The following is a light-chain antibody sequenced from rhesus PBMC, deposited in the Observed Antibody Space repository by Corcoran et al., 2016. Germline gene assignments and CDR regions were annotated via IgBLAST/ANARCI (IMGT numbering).Light chain of an antibody. V-gene: IGKV1-74*01. CDR3: QHDYGSPIG. CDR1: EDVNDY. J-gene: IGKJ4*01. Sequence: DIQMTQSPSSLSASVGDRVTITCRPSEDVNDYLNWYQQLPGKPPKLLIYKASTLQSGVPSRFPGSGSGTDYTFTPTSLQSEDFATYSCQHDYGSPIGFGGGTKVEI. CDR2: KAS.